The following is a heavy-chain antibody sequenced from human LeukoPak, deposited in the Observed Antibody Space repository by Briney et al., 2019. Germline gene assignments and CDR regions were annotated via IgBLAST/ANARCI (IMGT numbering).Heavy chain of an antibody. D-gene: IGHD6-6*01. V-gene: IGHV4-59*01. J-gene: IGHJ2*01. CDR3: ARHEQLTYFWYFDL. CDR1: GGSITTYY. Sequence: SETLSLTCTVSGGSITTYYWSWIRQPPGKGLEWIGYIYYTGITNYNPSLKSRVTISVDTSKNQFSLKLSSVTAADTAVYYCARHEQLTYFWYFDLWGRGTLVTVSS. CDR2: IYYTGIT.